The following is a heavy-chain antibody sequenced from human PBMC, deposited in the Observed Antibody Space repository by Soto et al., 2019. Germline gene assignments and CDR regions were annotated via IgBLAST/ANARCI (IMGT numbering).Heavy chain of an antibody. CDR1: GYTFTSYY. Sequence: QIQLVQSGAEVKKPGASVKVSCKASGYTFTSYYISWVRQAPGQGLEWMGWISAYNGNTNYAQKLQGRVSMTTDTSPNISYMELSSPRYDDTAVYFCARDGPLLDYWGQGTLVTVSS. CDR2: ISAYNGNT. CDR3: ARDGPLLDY. V-gene: IGHV1-18*01. J-gene: IGHJ4*02.